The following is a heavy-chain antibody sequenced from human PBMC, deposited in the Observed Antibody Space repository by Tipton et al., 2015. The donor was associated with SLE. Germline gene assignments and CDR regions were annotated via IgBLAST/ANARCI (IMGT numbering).Heavy chain of an antibody. Sequence: LSCAVYGGSFSGYYWSWIRQPPGKGLEWIGEINHSGSTNYNPSLKSRVTISVDTSKNQFSLKLSSVTAADTAVYFCARVSGSYLYYYYYYYMDVWGKGTTFTVSS. CDR3: ARVSGSYLYYYYYYYMDV. V-gene: IGHV4-34*01. J-gene: IGHJ6*03. CDR1: GGSFSGYY. CDR2: INHSGST. D-gene: IGHD1-26*01.